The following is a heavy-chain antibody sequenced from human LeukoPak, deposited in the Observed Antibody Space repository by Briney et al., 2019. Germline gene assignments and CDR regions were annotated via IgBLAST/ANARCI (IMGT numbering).Heavy chain of an antibody. D-gene: IGHD3-22*01. CDR3: TTDRYYDNSELQFQH. V-gene: IGHV3-15*01. CDR1: GFTLNNAW. J-gene: IGHJ1*01. CDR2: IKRETDGGTI. Sequence: GGFLRLSCAASGFTLNNAWMSWVRQAPGKGLEWLGRIKRETDGGTIDYAAPVKGRFTISRDDSRNTLYLQMDSLKIEDTAVYYCTTDRYYDNSELQFQHWGQGTLVTVSS.